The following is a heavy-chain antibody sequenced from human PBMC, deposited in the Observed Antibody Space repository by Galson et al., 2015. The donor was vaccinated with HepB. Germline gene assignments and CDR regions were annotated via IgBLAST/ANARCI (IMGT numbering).Heavy chain of an antibody. J-gene: IGHJ4*02. CDR2: IRYDGSNK. Sequence: SLRLSCAASGFTFSSYGMHWVRQAPGKGLERVAFIRYDGSNKYYADSVKGRFTISRDNSKNTLYLQMNSLRAEDTAVYYCAKDISGWFGELSYYFDYWGQGTLVTVSS. V-gene: IGHV3-30*02. CDR1: GFTFSSYG. CDR3: AKDISGWFGELSYYFDY. D-gene: IGHD3-10*01.